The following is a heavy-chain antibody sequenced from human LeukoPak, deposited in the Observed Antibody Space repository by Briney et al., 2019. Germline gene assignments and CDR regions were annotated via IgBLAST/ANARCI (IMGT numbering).Heavy chain of an antibody. CDR2: TYYRSKWYN. J-gene: IGHJ4*02. CDR3: ARDVGSSGSYTFAY. CDR1: GDSVSSNNGA. Sequence: SQTLSLTCAISGDSVSSNNGAWNSIRQSPSRGLEWLGRTYYRSKWYNDYAVTIKGRITINPDTSKNQFSLPLSSVTPEDTAVYYCARDVGSSGSYTFAYWGQGTLVTVSS. V-gene: IGHV6-1*01. D-gene: IGHD6-19*01.